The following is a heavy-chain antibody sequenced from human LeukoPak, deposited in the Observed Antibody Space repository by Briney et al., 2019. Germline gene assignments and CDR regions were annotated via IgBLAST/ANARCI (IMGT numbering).Heavy chain of an antibody. V-gene: IGHV3-53*05. CDR2: IYSGGST. CDR1: TFTFNNHG. D-gene: IGHD3-16*01. CDR3: ARDLGRLSLGFYYYYMDV. J-gene: IGHJ6*03. Sequence: GGSLRLSCVTSTFTFNNHGMHWVRQAPGKGLEWVSVIYSGGSTYYADSVKGRFTISRDNSKNTLFLQMNSLRAEDTAVYYCARDLGRLSLGFYYYYMDVWGKGTTVTVSS.